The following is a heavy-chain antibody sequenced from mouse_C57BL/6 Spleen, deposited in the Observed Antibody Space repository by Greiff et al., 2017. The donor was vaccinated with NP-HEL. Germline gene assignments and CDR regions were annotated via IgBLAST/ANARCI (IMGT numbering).Heavy chain of an antibody. J-gene: IGHJ4*01. CDR3: ARGGGSSHYYAMDY. V-gene: IGHV5-4*03. CDR1: GFTFSSYA. CDR2: ISDGGSYT. Sequence: DVMLVESGGGLVKPGGSLKLSCAASGFTFSSYAMSWVRQTPEKRLEWVATISDGGSYTYYPDNVKGRFTISRDNAKNNLYLQMSHLKSEDTAMYYCARGGGSSHYYAMDYWGQGTSVTVSS. D-gene: IGHD1-1*01.